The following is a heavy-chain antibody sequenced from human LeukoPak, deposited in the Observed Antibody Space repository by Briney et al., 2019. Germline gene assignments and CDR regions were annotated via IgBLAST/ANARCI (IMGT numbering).Heavy chain of an antibody. J-gene: IGHJ4*02. V-gene: IGHV3-7*01. Sequence: GGSLRLSCAASGFTFSSYWMSWVRQAPGKGLEWVANIKQDGSGKYYVDSVKGRFTISRDNAKNSLYLQMNSLRAEDTAVYYCARDRHTYTSSLDPEIFDYWGQGTLVTVSS. CDR2: IKQDGSGK. CDR1: GFTFSSYW. CDR3: ARDRHTYTSSLDPEIFDY. D-gene: IGHD6-6*01.